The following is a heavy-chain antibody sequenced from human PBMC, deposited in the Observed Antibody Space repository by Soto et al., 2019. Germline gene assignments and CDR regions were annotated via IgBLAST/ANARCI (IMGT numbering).Heavy chain of an antibody. D-gene: IGHD3-10*01. CDR3: AKDRSYYYGSGSSAYYYYGMDV. Sequence: PGGSLRLSCAASGFTFSSYGMHWVRQAPGKGLEWVAVISYDGSNKYYADSVKGRFTISRDNSKNTLYLQMNSLRAEATAVYYCAKDRSYYYGSGSSAYYYYGMDVWGQGTTVTVSS. V-gene: IGHV3-30*18. CDR2: ISYDGSNK. J-gene: IGHJ6*02. CDR1: GFTFSSYG.